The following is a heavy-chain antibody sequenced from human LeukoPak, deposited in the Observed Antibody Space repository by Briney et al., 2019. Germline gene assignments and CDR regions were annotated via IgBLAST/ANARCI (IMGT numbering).Heavy chain of an antibody. J-gene: IGHJ4*02. CDR3: AKELQWHLRSYHFDY. V-gene: IGHV3-30*18. CDR2: ISCDGLNK. Sequence: PGGSLRLSCAASGITISNYGVHWVRQAPGKGLEWLAVISCDGLNKNYADSVKGRFSISRDNSKNTLYLQMSSLRAEDTAIYYCAKELQWHLRSYHFDYWGPGTLVTVSS. CDR1: GITISNYG. D-gene: IGHD6-19*01.